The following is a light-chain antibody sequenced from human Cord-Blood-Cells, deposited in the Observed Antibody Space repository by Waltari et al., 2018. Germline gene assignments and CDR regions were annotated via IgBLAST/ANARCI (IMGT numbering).Light chain of an antibody. J-gene: IGLJ2*01. CDR2: RNK. CDR1: SSNIGSNY. CDR3: AAWDDSLRV. Sequence: QSVLTQPPSASGTPGQRVTISCSGSSSNIGSNYVYWYQQLPGPAPKLLIYRNKQRPSGVPDRFSGSKSGTSASLAISGLRSEDEADYYCAAWDDSLRVFGGGTKLTVL. V-gene: IGLV1-47*01.